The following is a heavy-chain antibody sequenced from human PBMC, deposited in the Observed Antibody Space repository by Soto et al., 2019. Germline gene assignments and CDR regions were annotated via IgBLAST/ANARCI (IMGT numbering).Heavy chain of an antibody. CDR1: GGSISSGNYY. V-gene: IGHV4-31*03. CDR3: ARRLGNAGSFDY. J-gene: IGHJ4*02. CDR2: IYYGAST. D-gene: IGHD7-27*01. Sequence: SETLSLTCTVSGGSISSGNYYWSWIRQHPGKGLEWIGYIYYGASTYYNPSLKSRVAISVNASKNQFSLTLTSVSDADTAVYYCARRLGNAGSFDYWGQGTLGTVS.